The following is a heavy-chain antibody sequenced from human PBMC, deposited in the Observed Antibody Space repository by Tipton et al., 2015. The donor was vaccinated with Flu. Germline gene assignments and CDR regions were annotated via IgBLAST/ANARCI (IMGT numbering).Heavy chain of an antibody. V-gene: IGHV4-30-4*08. D-gene: IGHD2-2*02. CDR2: IYYSGTT. Sequence: LRLSCSVSGGSIGSGYYWGWIRQPPGKGLEWIGNIYYSGTTYYNPSLRSRASLSVDTSENQFSLRLTSVTPADTAVYYCARYCTSTSCSTGYNFDYWGQGTLVTVSS. CDR1: GGSIGSGYY. J-gene: IGHJ4*02. CDR3: ARYCTSTSCSTGYNFDY.